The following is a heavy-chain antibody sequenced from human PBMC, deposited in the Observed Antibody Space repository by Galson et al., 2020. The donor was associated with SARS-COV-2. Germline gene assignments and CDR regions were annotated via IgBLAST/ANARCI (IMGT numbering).Heavy chain of an antibody. CDR1: GFTFSSYG. J-gene: IGHJ4*02. D-gene: IGHD2-21*02. V-gene: IGHV3-30*18. Sequence: GGSLRLSCAASGFTFSSYGMHWVRQAPGKGLEWVAVISYDGSNKYYADSVKGRFTISRDNSKNTLYLQMNSLRAEDTAVYYCAKKGGAYCGGDCYLGYFDYWGQGTLVTVSS. CDR3: AKKGGAYCGGDCYLGYFDY. CDR2: ISYDGSNK.